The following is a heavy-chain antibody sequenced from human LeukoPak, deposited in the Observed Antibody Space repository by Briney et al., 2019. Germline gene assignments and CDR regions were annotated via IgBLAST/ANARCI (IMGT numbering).Heavy chain of an antibody. CDR1: GFTFSSYG. V-gene: IGHV3-33*08. J-gene: IGHJ4*02. Sequence: PGGSLRLSCAASGFTFSSYGMHWIRQAPGKGLEWVAVIWHDGNNKYYADSVKGRFTISRDNSKNTLYLQMNTLRAEDTAVYFCARDTSSTFDCWGQGTLVTVSS. CDR3: ARDTSSTFDC. CDR2: IWHDGNNK.